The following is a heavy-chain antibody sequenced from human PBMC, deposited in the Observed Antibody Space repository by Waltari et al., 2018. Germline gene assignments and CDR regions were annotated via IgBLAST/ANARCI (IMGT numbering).Heavy chain of an antibody. V-gene: IGHV4-4*09. J-gene: IGHJ4*02. Sequence: QVQLQESGPGLVKPSETLSLTCTVSGMSISTSYWSWIRQPPGKGLEWIGYISSSGDTKHNPTLRGRVTLSLDTSKNQFFLNLGSVTAADTAVYYCARTSRDLADWGQGTPVTVSS. CDR2: ISSSGDT. CDR1: GMSISTSY. CDR3: ARTSRDLAD.